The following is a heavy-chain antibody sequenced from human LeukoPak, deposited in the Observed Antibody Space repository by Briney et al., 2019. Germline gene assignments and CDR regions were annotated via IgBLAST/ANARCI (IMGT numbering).Heavy chain of an antibody. CDR2: MYYSGST. V-gene: IGHV4-39*01. D-gene: IGHD6-13*01. Sequence: SETLSLTCAVSGGSISSNNWWSWVRQPPGKGLEWIGSMYYSGSTYYNPSLKSRVTISVDTSKNQFSLKLSSVTAADTAVYYCARRGESWYVYFDLWGRGTLVTVSS. CDR3: ARRGESWYVYFDL. CDR1: GGSISSNNW. J-gene: IGHJ2*01.